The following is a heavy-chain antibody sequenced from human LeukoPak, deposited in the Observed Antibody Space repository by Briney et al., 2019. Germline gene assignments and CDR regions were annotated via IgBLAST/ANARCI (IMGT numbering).Heavy chain of an antibody. CDR1: GYTFTSYD. Sequence: ASVKVSCKASGYTFTSYDINWVRQATGQGLEGMGWMNPNSGNTGYAQKFQGRVTITRNTSISTAYMELSSLRSEDTAVYYCARDSSSWDDDAFDIWGQGTMVTVSS. CDR3: ARDSSSWDDDAFDI. J-gene: IGHJ3*02. CDR2: MNPNSGNT. D-gene: IGHD6-13*01. V-gene: IGHV1-8*03.